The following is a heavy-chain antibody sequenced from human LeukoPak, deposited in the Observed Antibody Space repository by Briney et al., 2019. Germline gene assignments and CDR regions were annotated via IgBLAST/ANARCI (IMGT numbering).Heavy chain of an antibody. Sequence: ASVKVSCKASGYTFTGYYMHWVRQAPGQGLEWMGWINPNSGGTNYAQKFQGRVTMTRDTSITTAYMELSRLRSDDTAVYYCARDLKTYGSSGYKDYWGQGTLVTVSS. CDR1: GYTFTGYY. D-gene: IGHD3-22*01. V-gene: IGHV1-2*02. J-gene: IGHJ4*02. CDR2: INPNSGGT. CDR3: ARDLKTYGSSGYKDY.